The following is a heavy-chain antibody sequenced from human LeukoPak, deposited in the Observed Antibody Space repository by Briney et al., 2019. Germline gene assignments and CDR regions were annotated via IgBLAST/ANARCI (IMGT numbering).Heavy chain of an antibody. D-gene: IGHD3-3*01. CDR3: ARGGYYGSGRYYFDS. J-gene: IGHJ4*02. V-gene: IGHV3-66*01. CDR2: IFTAGST. CDR1: GFTVSSNY. Sequence: PGGSLRLSCAASGFTVSSNYMSWVRQAPGKGLEWVSVIFTAGSTFYADSVKGRFNISRDNSKNALYLQMNSLRAEDTAVYYCARGGYYGSGRYYFDSWGQGTLVTVSS.